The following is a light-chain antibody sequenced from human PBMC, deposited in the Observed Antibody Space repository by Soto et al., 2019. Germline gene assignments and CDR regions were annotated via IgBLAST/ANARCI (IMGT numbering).Light chain of an antibody. J-gene: IGKJ5*01. V-gene: IGKV3-11*01. CDR2: GAF. CDR1: QSVSSN. CDR3: QQRRSWPIT. Sequence: EIVMTQSPATLSVSPGERATLSCRASQSVSSNLAWYQQKPGQAPRLLIYGAFNRATGIPARFSGSGSGADFTLTIGSLEPEDFALYYCQQRRSWPITFGQGTRLEIK.